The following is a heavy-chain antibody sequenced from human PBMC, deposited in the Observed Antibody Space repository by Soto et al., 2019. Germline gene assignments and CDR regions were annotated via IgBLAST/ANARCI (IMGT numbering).Heavy chain of an antibody. CDR2: IYYSGSP. CDR1: GGSINSGGYY. V-gene: IGHV4-31*03. CDR3: ARMYNWFDP. Sequence: SETLSLTCTVSGGSINSGGYYWSWIRQHPGKGLEWIGYIYYSGSPYYNPSLKSRVTISLDTSKNQFSLKLSSVTAADTAVYYCARMYNWFDPWGQGTLVTVSS. J-gene: IGHJ5*02.